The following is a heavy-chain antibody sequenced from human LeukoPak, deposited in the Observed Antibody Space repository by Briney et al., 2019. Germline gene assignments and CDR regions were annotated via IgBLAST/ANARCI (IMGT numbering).Heavy chain of an antibody. CDR1: GGSISSYY. J-gene: IGHJ4*02. CDR3: ASPSEDSSGWESFDY. CDR2: IYYSGST. D-gene: IGHD6-19*01. V-gene: IGHV4-59*01. Sequence: PSETLSLTCTVSGGSISSYYWSWIRQPPGKGLEWIRYIYYSGSTNYNPSLKSRVTISVDTSKNQFSLKLSSVTAADTAVYYCASPSEDSSGWESFDYWGQGTLVTVSS.